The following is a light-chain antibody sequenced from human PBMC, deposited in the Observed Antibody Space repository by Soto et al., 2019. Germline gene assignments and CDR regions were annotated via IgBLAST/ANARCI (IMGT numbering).Light chain of an antibody. V-gene: IGKV3-15*01. CDR3: QQYNKWPWT. Sequence: EIVMTQSPATLSVSPGGRATLSCRASQSISDTLAWYQQKPGQAPRLLIYSASRRATGFPGRFSGSGSGTDFTLTISSLQSEDLAVYYCQQYNKWPWTFGQGTKVEIK. CDR1: QSISDT. J-gene: IGKJ1*01. CDR2: SAS.